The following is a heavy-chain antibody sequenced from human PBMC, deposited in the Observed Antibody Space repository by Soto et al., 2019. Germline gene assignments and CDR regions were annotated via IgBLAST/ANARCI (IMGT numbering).Heavy chain of an antibody. CDR1: GGSISSGGYY. CDR2: IYYSGST. CDR3: ARHFCSSTSCYKLINWFDP. Sequence: SETLSLTCTVSGGSISSGGYYWSWIRQHPGKGLEWIGYIYYSGSTYYNPSLKSRVTISVDTSKNQFSLKLSSVTAADTAVYYCARHFCSSTSCYKLINWFDPWGQGTLVTVSS. J-gene: IGHJ5*02. V-gene: IGHV4-31*03. D-gene: IGHD2-2*02.